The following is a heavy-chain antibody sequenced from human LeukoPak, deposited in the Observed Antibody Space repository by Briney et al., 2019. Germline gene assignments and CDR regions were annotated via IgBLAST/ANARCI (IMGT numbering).Heavy chain of an antibody. V-gene: IGHV4-38-2*02. D-gene: IGHD6-13*01. CDR2: VYHDGST. J-gene: IGHJ5*02. CDR3: ARDFFGRAAGTGNWFDP. CDR1: GYSIGSGYY. Sequence: SETLSLACSVSGYSIGSGYYWGWIRQSPGKGLEWIGSVYHDGSTYYNPSLKSRVTVSADTSKNQISLSLSSVTATDTAVYYCARDFFGRAAGTGNWFDPWGQGTLVTVSS.